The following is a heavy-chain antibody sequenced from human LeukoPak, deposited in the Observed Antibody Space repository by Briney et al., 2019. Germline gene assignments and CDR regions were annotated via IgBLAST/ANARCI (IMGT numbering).Heavy chain of an antibody. D-gene: IGHD3-10*01. Sequence: GGSLRLSCAASGFTFTKYSMHRVRQTPGKGLEWVSYISSGSTTIYYTGSVKGRFTISRDNAKNSLYLQMNSLRAEDTAVYYCARRESTTMVRGGVDYWGQGTLVTVSS. CDR3: ARRESTTMVRGGVDY. V-gene: IGHV3-48*01. CDR2: ISSGSTTI. CDR1: GFTFTKYS. J-gene: IGHJ4*02.